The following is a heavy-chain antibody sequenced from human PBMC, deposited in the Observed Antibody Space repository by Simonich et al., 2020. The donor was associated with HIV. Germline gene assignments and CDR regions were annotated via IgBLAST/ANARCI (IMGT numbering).Heavy chain of an antibody. CDR3: ARDGYSNYYYYFYMDV. D-gene: IGHD4-4*01. Sequence: QVQLVESGGGVVQPGRSLRLSCAASGFTFSGYGMHWVRQAPAKGLGWVAFISYDGSNKYYADSVKGRFTISRDNSKNTLYLQMSSLRAEDTAVYYCARDGYSNYYYYFYMDVWGKGTTVTVSS. J-gene: IGHJ6*03. V-gene: IGHV3-30*19. CDR2: ISYDGSNK. CDR1: GFTFSGYG.